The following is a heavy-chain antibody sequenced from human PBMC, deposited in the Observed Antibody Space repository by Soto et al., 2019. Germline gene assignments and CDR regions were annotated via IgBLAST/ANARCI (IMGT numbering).Heavy chain of an antibody. CDR2: ISGGGSGA. D-gene: IGHD2-15*01. CDR3: AIDLWWYTH. V-gene: IGHV3-23*01. CDR1: GFTFSDHA. J-gene: IGHJ4*02. Sequence: EVQLLESGGGLVQPGGSLRLSCTASGFTFSDHAMTWVRQAPGKGLEWLSGISGGGSGAYYADSVKGWFTVSRANSNNTLFLPMDSLRVEDTAVYYCAIDLWWYTHWGQGTLVTVSS.